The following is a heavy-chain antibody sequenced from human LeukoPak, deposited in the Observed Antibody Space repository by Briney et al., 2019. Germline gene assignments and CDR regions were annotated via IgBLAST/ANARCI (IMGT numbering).Heavy chain of an antibody. CDR3: VKEYSNTWYYFDD. CDR2: ISYDGSHI. CDR1: GFTFNNYG. Sequence: PGGSLRLSCAASGFTFNNYGMHWVRQAPGKGLEWVAVISYDGSHIYYADSVKGRFTISRDNSKNTLYLQMNSLRAEDTAVYYCVKEYSNTWYYFDDWGQGTLVAVSS. V-gene: IGHV3-30*18. D-gene: IGHD6-13*01. J-gene: IGHJ4*02.